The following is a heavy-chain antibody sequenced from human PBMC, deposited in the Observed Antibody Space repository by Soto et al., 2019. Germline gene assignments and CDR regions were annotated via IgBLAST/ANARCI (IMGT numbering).Heavy chain of an antibody. CDR2: IYYSGST. CDR3: AREARPDSCFGGPKSGYGMDV. V-gene: IGHV4-31*03. Sequence: QVQLQESGPGLVKPSQTLSLTCTVSGGSISSGGYYWSWIRQHPGKGLEWIGYIYYSGSTYYNPSLRCRVTRSVDTSKNQFSLKLSSVTAADTAVYYCAREARPDSCFGGPKSGYGMDVWGQGTTVTVSS. J-gene: IGHJ6*02. D-gene: IGHD2-15*01. CDR1: GGSISSGGYY.